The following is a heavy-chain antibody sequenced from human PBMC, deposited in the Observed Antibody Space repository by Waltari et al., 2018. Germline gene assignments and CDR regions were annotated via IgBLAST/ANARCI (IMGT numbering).Heavy chain of an antibody. V-gene: IGHV4-38-2*02. CDR1: DFSIRDGYF. CDR2: IYHDGDT. Sequence: QVQLQESGPGLVKASETLSLTCIVSDFSIRDGYFWGWIRQPPGRGLERIGSIYHDGDTYYNPSLKSRVTLSVDTSKNQFSLELNSVTAADTAVYYCVRHQSAGNPWFDSWGQGILVSVSS. J-gene: IGHJ5*01. CDR3: VRHQSAGNPWFDS. D-gene: IGHD6-13*01.